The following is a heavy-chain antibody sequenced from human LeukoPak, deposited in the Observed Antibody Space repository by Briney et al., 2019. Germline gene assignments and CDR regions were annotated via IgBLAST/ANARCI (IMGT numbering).Heavy chain of an antibody. Sequence: ASVKVSCKASGYPFTTYGIDWVRQAPGQGLEWMGWISAYNGNTNYAQKLQGRVTMTTDTSTSTAYMELRSLRSDDTAVYYCAREVGQPRPLRSPLDYWGQGTLVTVSS. CDR3: AREVGQPRPLRSPLDY. CDR2: ISAYNGNT. J-gene: IGHJ4*02. V-gene: IGHV1-18*01. CDR1: GYPFTTYG. D-gene: IGHD1-14*01.